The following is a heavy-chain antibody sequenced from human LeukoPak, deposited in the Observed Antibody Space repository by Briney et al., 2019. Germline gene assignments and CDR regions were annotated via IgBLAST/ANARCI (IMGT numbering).Heavy chain of an antibody. V-gene: IGHV3-11*01. J-gene: IGHJ4*02. CDR1: GFTFSDYY. D-gene: IGHD3-22*01. CDR2: ISSSGSNI. Sequence: GGSLRLSCAASGFTFSDYYMSWIRQAPGKGLEWVSYISSSGSNIYYADSVKGRFTISRDNAKNSLSPQMNSLRAEDTAVYYCARDGSSGYYLDFWGQGTLVTVSS. CDR3: ARDGSSGYYLDF.